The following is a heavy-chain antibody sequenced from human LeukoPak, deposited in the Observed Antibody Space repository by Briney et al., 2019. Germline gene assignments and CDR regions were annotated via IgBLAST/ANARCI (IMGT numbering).Heavy chain of an antibody. V-gene: IGHV3-21*04. CDR2: ISSSSSYI. Sequence: GGSLRLSCAASGFTFSSYSMNWVRQAPGKGLEWVSSISSSSSYIYYADSVKGRFTISRDNSKNTLYLQMNSLRAEDTAVYYCARDRRDYYDSSGYSDCWGQGTLVTVSS. CDR3: ARDRRDYYDSSGYSDC. D-gene: IGHD3-22*01. J-gene: IGHJ4*02. CDR1: GFTFSSYS.